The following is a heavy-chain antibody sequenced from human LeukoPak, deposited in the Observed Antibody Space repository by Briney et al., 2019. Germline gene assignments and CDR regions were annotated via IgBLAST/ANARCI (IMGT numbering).Heavy chain of an antibody. D-gene: IGHD7-27*01. V-gene: IGHV4-59*08. J-gene: IGHJ4*02. CDR2: IYYSGST. CDR3: ARTGDNLDY. CDR1: GGSISSYY. Sequence: SETLSLTCTVSGGSISSYYWSWIRQPPGKGLEWIGCIYYSGSTNYNPSLKSRVTISVDTSKNQFSLKLSSVTAADTAVYYCARTGDNLDYWGQGTLVTVSS.